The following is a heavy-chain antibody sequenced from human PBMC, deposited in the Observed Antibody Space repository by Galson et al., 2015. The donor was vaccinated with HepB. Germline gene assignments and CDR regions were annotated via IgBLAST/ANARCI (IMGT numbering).Heavy chain of an antibody. CDR2: ISSSSSTI. V-gene: IGHV3-48*01. D-gene: IGHD2-21*01. Sequence: SLRLSCAASGFTFSSYSMNWVRQAPGKGLEWVSYISSSSSTIYYADSVKGRFTISRDNAKNSLYLQMNSLRAEDTAVYYCARDGLERGGDLIGGLDYWGQGTLVTVSS. CDR3: ARDGLERGGDLIGGLDY. J-gene: IGHJ4*02. CDR1: GFTFSSYS.